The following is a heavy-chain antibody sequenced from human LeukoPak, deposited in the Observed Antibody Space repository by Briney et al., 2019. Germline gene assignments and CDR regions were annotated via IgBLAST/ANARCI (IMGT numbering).Heavy chain of an antibody. J-gene: IGHJ4*02. CDR2: INTYNGNT. V-gene: IGHV1-18*01. CDR1: GYTFTSYG. Sequence: ASVKVSCKASGYTFTSYGISWVRQAPGQGLEWLGWINTYNGNTNYAQKLQGRVTMTTDASTGTAYMELRSLRSDDTAVYYCARGGTYCGGDCSSYLDYWGQRTLVTVSS. CDR3: ARGGTYCGGDCSSYLDY. D-gene: IGHD2-21*02.